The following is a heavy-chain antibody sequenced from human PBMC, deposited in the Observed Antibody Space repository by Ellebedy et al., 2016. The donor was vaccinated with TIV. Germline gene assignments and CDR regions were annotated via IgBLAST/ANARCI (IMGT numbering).Heavy chain of an antibody. Sequence: GESLKISXAASGFAFSNYGMEWVRQAPGKGLEWVGIVSYDGSPKYNADSVKGRFTISRDNSKNTVYLQMNSLRAEDTAVYYCASGETWGTPTINPWGQGTLVTVSS. V-gene: IGHV3-30*03. CDR2: VSYDGSPK. CDR3: ASGETWGTPTINP. D-gene: IGHD3-16*01. CDR1: GFAFSNYG. J-gene: IGHJ5*02.